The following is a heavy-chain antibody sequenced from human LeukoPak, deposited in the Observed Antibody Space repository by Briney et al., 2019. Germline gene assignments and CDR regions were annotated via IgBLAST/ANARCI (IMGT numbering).Heavy chain of an antibody. CDR3: AKILGSYWTPGYDY. D-gene: IGHD1-26*01. J-gene: IGHJ4*02. CDR2: ISGSGDTP. V-gene: IGHV3-23*01. Sequence: PGGSLRLSCAASGFTFSSYAMSWVRQAPGKGLEWVSSISGSGDTPYYADSVKGRFTISRDNSKSTLYLEMNSLRAEDTAVYYCAKILGSYWTPGYDYWGQGILVTVSS. CDR1: GFTFSSYA.